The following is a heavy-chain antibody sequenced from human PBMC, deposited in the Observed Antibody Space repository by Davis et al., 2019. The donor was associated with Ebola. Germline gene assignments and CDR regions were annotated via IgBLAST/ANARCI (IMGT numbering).Heavy chain of an antibody. CDR2: ICYSGNT. J-gene: IGHJ3*02. CDR1: GGSISSSSYY. CDR3: AREGYCSGGSCYLDAFDI. D-gene: IGHD2-15*01. Sequence: MPSETLSLTCTVSGGSISSSSYYWGWIRQPPGKGLEWIGSICYSGNTYYNPSLKSRVTMSVDTPKNQFSLRLSSVTAADTAVYYCAREGYCSGGSCYLDAFDIWGQGTMVTVSS. V-gene: IGHV4-39*02.